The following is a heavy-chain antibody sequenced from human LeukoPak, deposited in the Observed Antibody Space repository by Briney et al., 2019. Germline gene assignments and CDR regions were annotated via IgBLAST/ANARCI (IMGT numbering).Heavy chain of an antibody. CDR1: VYTFTYYD. CDR3: ARDKPAEPARDL. J-gene: IGHJ5*02. Sequence: GASVTVSYKASVYTFTYYDIHWVRQAPGQGLEWMGWINANSGDTNYAQKFQGRVTITSDRAINTAYMDLRSLTYDDTAVSYCARDKPAEPARDLWGQGPPFRVSS. V-gene: IGHV1-2*02. CDR2: INANSGDT.